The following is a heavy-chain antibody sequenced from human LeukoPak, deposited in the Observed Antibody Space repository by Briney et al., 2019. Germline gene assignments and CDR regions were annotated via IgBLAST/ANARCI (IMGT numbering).Heavy chain of an antibody. V-gene: IGHV1-2*02. D-gene: IGHD5-18*01. CDR1: GYTFTGYY. CDR3: ARERGYSYGRGEFDY. J-gene: IGHJ4*02. CDR2: INPNSGGT. Sequence: ASVKVSCKASGYTFTGYYMHWVRQAPGQGLEWMGWINPNSGGTIYAQKFQGRVTMTRDTSISTAYMELRSLRSDDTAVYYCARERGYSYGRGEFDYWGQGTLVTVSS.